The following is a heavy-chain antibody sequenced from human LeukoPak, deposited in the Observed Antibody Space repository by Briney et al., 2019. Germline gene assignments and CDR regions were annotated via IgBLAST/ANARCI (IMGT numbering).Heavy chain of an antibody. D-gene: IGHD1-26*01. J-gene: IGHJ4*02. V-gene: IGHV4-39*01. CDR3: ARHVQLLLDY. Sequence: PSETLSLTCTVSGGSISSSDYYWGWIRQPPGKGLEWIGSIYYSGSTYYNPSLKSRVTISVDTSKNQFSLKLSSVTAADTAVYYCARHVQLLLDYWGQGTLVTVSS. CDR2: IYYSGST. CDR1: GGSISSSDYY.